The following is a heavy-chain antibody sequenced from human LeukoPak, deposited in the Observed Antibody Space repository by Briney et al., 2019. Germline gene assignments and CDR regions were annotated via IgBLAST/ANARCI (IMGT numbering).Heavy chain of an antibody. CDR2: LSPRCGNT. Sequence: ASVKVSFKASGYTFTSYGISWVGQAPGQGLAWMGWLSPRCGNTGYTKNFQGRVTVTMDSSVSTAYMELRSLRFEDTAVYYCARGPWFRSLVGYCANGVCYPGYWGQGTLVTVSS. CDR1: GYTFTSYG. J-gene: IGHJ4*02. CDR3: ARGPWFRSLVGYCANGVCYPGY. V-gene: IGHV1-8*02. D-gene: IGHD2-8*01.